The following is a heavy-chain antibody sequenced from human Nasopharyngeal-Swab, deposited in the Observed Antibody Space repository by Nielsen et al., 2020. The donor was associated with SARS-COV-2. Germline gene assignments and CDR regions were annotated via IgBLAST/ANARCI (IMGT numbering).Heavy chain of an antibody. Sequence: GGPLRPSCAASGFTFSRYTMHGVRKAPGKGLDWVAVISYDGSNKYYADSVKGRFTISRDISKNTLYLQMNSLGAEDTAVFYCASTPLDSSGYYYAFHYWGRGTLVTVSS. D-gene: IGHD3-22*01. CDR1: GFTFSRYT. CDR2: ISYDGSNK. V-gene: IGHV3-30-3*01. CDR3: ASTPLDSSGYYYAFHY. J-gene: IGHJ4*02.